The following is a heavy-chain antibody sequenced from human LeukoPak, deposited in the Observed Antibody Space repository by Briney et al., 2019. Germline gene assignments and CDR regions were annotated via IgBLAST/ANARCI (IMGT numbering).Heavy chain of an antibody. CDR2: IYYSGST. V-gene: IGHV4-39*01. J-gene: IGHJ4*02. D-gene: IGHD6-19*01. CDR1: GGSISSSSYY. CDR3: ARPPDSGSGWYYFGY. Sequence: KPSETLSLTCTVSGGSISSSSYYWGWIRQPPGKGLEWIGSIYYSGSTYYNPSLKSRVTISVDTSKNQFSLKLSSVTAADTAVYYCARPPDSGSGWYYFGYWGQGTLVTVSS.